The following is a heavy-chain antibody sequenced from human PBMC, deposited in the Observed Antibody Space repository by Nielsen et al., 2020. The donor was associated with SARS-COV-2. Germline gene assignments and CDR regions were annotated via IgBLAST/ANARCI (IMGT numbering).Heavy chain of an antibody. CDR3: AKDSEGHTSGYYYFDY. Sequence: GGSLRLSCAASGFTFSTYAISWVRQAPGKGLEWVSGIIGSGGSTYYADSVKGRFTISRDTSKNTLYLQMNSLRAEDTALYYCAKDSEGHTSGYYYFDYWGQGTLVTVSS. CDR1: GFTFSTYA. D-gene: IGHD3-22*01. CDR2: IIGSGGST. J-gene: IGHJ4*02. V-gene: IGHV3-23*01.